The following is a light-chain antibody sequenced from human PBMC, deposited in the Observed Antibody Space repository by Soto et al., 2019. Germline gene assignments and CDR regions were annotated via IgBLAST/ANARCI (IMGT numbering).Light chain of an antibody. CDR2: KAS. CDR1: QTISSW. V-gene: IGKV1-5*03. Sequence: DIQMTQSPSTLSGSVVDRVTITCRTSQTISSWLAWYQQKPGKALKPLIDKASTLKSGVPARFSGSRSGTESTLTNSTPQPDDFATYYCQHYNSYSAAFGQGTKVELK. CDR3: QHYNSYSAA. J-gene: IGKJ1*01.